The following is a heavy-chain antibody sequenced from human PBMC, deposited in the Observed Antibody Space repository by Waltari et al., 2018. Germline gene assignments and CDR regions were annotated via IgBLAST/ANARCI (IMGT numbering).Heavy chain of an antibody. D-gene: IGHD2-21*01. CDR2: IYSGGST. CDR1: GFTVSSNY. Sequence: EVQLVETGGGLIQPGGSLRLSCAASGFTVSSNYMSWVRQAPGKGLEWVSVIYSGGSTYYADSVKGRFTISRDNAKNSLYLQMNSLRAEDTAVYYCARVRGGDSDGMDVWGQGTTVTVSS. J-gene: IGHJ6*02. CDR3: ARVRGGDSDGMDV. V-gene: IGHV3-53*02.